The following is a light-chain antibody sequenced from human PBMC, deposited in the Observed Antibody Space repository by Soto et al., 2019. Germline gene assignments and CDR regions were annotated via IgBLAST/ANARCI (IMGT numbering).Light chain of an antibody. CDR2: EVS. J-gene: IGLJ1*01. Sequence: ALAQPASVSGSPGQSITISCTGTSSDVGGYDYVSWYQIHPGKAPKLMVFEVSNRPSGVSYRFSGSKSGNTASLTISGLQAEEEADYFCSSYSLSTAYLFATGTKVTVL. CDR1: SSDVGGYDY. V-gene: IGLV2-14*01. CDR3: SSYSLSTAYL.